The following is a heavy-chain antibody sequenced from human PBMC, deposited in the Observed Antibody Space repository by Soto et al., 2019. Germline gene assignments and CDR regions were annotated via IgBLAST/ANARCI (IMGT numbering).Heavy chain of an antibody. CDR2: INADYGNT. J-gene: IGHJ6*02. CDR1: GYTFYSHS. V-gene: IGHV1-18*01. Sequence: ASLNLSCKASGYTFYSHSISWVRQAPGQGLEWMGRINADYGNTQYAQKFRGRVTMTTDTSTTTVYMELTNLRSDDTAVYYCARCIQGDYYYGMDVWG. D-gene: IGHD5-18*01. CDR3: ARCIQGDYYYGMDV.